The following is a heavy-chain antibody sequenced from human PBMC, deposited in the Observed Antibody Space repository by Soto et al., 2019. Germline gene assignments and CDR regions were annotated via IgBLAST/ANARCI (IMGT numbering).Heavy chain of an antibody. CDR2: IYSGGRT. J-gene: IGHJ4*02. Sequence: EVQLVESGGGLIQPGGCLRLSCAAPGFTVTSNYMSWVPPALRKGLGWVSVIYSGGRTYYADSAKGRFTISRDNSKNTLYLQMNSLRAEDTAVYYCARERGYSYGYDYWGQGTLVTVSS. V-gene: IGHV3-53*01. CDR1: GFTVTSNY. D-gene: IGHD5-18*01. CDR3: ARERGYSYGYDY.